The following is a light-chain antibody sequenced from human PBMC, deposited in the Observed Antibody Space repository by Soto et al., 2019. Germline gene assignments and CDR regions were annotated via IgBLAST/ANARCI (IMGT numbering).Light chain of an antibody. CDR2: CAS. V-gene: IGKV3-15*01. Sequence: EIVMTQSPATLSLSPGERATLSCRASQSVSSNLSWYQQKPGQAPRLLIYCASTRATAIPARFSGSGSGTEVSLTISSLQAEDFAVYSCQHYNNWPPLTFGGGTKVEIK. CDR1: QSVSSN. CDR3: QHYNNWPPLT. J-gene: IGKJ4*01.